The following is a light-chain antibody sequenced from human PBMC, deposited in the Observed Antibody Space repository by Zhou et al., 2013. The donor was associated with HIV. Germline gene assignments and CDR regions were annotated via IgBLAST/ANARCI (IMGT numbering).Light chain of an antibody. V-gene: IGKV1-27*01. CDR3: QKYNTAPRT. Sequence: DIQMTQSPSSLSASVGDRVTITCRASQGISNFLAWYQQKPGKPPKVLIYAASTLQSGVPSRFMAVDLGQISTLTISSLQPEDVATYYCQKYNTAPRTFGQGTKVE. J-gene: IGKJ1*01. CDR2: AAS. CDR1: QGISNF.